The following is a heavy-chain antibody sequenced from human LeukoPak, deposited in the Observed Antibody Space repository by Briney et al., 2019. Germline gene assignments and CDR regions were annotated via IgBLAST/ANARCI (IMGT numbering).Heavy chain of an antibody. V-gene: IGHV3-30*02. D-gene: IGHD6-19*01. J-gene: IGHJ4*02. CDR1: GFTFNNFG. CDR3: AKGSGWYFDY. Sequence: GGSLRLSCAASGFTFNNFGIHWVRQAPGNGLEWVSFIRDDGSNKYYADSVKGRFTISGDNSKNTLYLQMNSLRVEDTAVFYCAKGSGWYFDYWGQGTLVTVSS. CDR2: IRDDGSNK.